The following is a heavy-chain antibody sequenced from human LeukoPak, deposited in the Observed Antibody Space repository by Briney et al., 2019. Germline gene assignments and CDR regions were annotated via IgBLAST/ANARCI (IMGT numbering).Heavy chain of an antibody. CDR1: GFTFSSYA. CDR3: ARGDDSWSGYYTGLDY. J-gene: IGHJ4*02. D-gene: IGHD3-3*01. CDR2: ISYDGSNK. V-gene: IGHV3-30-3*01. Sequence: GGSLRLSCAASGFTFSSYAMHWVRQAPDKGLEWVAVISYDGSNKYYADSVKGRFTISRDNSKNTLYLQMNSLRAEDTAVYYSARGDDSWSGYYTGLDYWGQGTLVTVSS.